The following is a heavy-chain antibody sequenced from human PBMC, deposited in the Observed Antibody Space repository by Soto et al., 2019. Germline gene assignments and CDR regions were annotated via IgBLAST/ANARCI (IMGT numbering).Heavy chain of an antibody. CDR3: ARIQTTFGWFDP. CDR1: GFSLSTSGMC. J-gene: IGHJ5*02. Sequence: GSGPTLVNPPQTLTLTCTFSGFSLSTSGMCVSWIRRPPGKALEWLALIDWDDDKYYSTSLKTRLTISKDTSKNQVVLTMTNMDPVDTATYYCARIQTTFGWFDPWGQGTLVTVSS. V-gene: IGHV2-70*01. D-gene: IGHD3-10*01. CDR2: IDWDDDK.